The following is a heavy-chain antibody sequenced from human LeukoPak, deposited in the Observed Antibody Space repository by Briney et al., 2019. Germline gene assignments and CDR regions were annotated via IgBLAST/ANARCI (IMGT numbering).Heavy chain of an antibody. CDR1: GGTFSSYA. CDR2: IIPIFGTA. J-gene: IGHJ3*02. D-gene: IGHD5-24*01. Sequence: SVKVSCTASGGTFSSYAISWVRQAPGQGLEWMGGIIPIFGTANYAQKFQGRVTITADESTSTAYMELSSLRSEDTAVYYCAIVRRDGYNHDASDIWGQGTMVTVSS. V-gene: IGHV1-69*13. CDR3: AIVRRDGYNHDASDI.